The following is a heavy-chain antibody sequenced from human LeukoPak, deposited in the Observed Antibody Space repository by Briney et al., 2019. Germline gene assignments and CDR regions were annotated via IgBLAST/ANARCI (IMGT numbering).Heavy chain of an antibody. Sequence: SETLSLTCAVYAGSSGYYWSWIRQAPGKGLEWIGEIHPSGITSFNPSLKSRASISADTSKNQFSLKLTSVTAADTALYYCSRGRDQSKTGDYWGQGTLVTVSS. V-gene: IGHV4-34*01. CDR2: IHPSGIT. D-gene: IGHD2-2*01. J-gene: IGHJ4*02. CDR1: AGSSGYY. CDR3: SRGRDQSKTGDY.